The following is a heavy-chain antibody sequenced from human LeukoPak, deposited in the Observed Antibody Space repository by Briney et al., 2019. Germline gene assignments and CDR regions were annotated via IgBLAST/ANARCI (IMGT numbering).Heavy chain of an antibody. CDR1: GFTFTSYG. D-gene: IGHD1-26*01. J-gene: IGHJ3*02. Sequence: PGGSLRLSCVASGFTFTSYGMSWVRQAPGKGLEWVSAISGSGGSTYYADSVKGRFTISRDNSKNTLYLQMNSLRAEDTAVYYCAKDLARYSGSSRNAFDIWGQGTMVTVSS. CDR2: ISGSGGST. CDR3: AKDLARYSGSSRNAFDI. V-gene: IGHV3-23*01.